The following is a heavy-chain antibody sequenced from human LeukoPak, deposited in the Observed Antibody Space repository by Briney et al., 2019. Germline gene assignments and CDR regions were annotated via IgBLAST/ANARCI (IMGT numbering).Heavy chain of an antibody. CDR2: IGYDGSNK. CDR1: GFTLNIYG. V-gene: IGHV3-33*01. J-gene: IGHJ4*02. Sequence: PGGSVRLSCAACGFTLNIYGMHGVRHARGRAVEGVAFIGYDGSNKYYADSVKGRFTISRDNAKNSLYLQMNSLRAEDTAVYYCARSFPFSGIWFGPDYWGQGTLVTVSS. D-gene: IGHD3-10*01. CDR3: ARSFPFSGIWFGPDY.